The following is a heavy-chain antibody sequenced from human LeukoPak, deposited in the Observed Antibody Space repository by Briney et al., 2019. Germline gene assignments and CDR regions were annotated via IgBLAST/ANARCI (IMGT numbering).Heavy chain of an antibody. CDR1: GCTFTSYW. J-gene: IGHJ3*02. CDR3: AVSAVVVTADDAFDI. D-gene: IGHD2-21*02. V-gene: IGHV5-51*01. Sequence: GESLKISCKGSGCTFTSYWIGWVRQMPGKGLEWMGIIYPGDSDTRYSPSFQGQVTISADKSISTAYLQWSSLKASDTAMYYCAVSAVVVTADDAFDIWGQGTMVTVSS. CDR2: IYPGDSDT.